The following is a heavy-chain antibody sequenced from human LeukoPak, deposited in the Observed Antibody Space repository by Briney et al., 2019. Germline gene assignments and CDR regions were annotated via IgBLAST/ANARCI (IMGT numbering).Heavy chain of an antibody. D-gene: IGHD2-2*02. CDR3: ARETYCSSTSCYTRFDY. CDR2: ISSSGSTI. Sequence: GGSLRLSCAASGFTFSDYYMSWIRQAPGKGLEWVSYISSSGSTIYYADSVKGRFTISRDNAKNSLYLQMNSLRAEDTAVYYCARETYCSSTSCYTRFDYWGQGTLVTVAS. CDR1: GFTFSDYY. J-gene: IGHJ4*02. V-gene: IGHV3-11*04.